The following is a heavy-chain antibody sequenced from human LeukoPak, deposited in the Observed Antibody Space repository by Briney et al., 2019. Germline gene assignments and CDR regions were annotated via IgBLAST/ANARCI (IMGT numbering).Heavy chain of an antibody. Sequence: SETLSLTCAVYGGSFSGYYWSWIRQPPGKGLEWIGYIYYSGSTNYNPSLKSRVTISVDTSKNQFSLKLSSVTAADTAVYYCARAVTWFDPWGQGALVTVSS. V-gene: IGHV4-59*01. D-gene: IGHD3-10*01. CDR3: ARAVTWFDP. CDR2: IYYSGST. CDR1: GGSFSGYY. J-gene: IGHJ5*02.